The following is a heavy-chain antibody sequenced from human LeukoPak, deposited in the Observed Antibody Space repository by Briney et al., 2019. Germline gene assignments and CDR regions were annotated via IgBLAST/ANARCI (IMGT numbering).Heavy chain of an antibody. J-gene: IGHJ3*02. V-gene: IGHV1-24*01. Sequence: ASVKVSCKVSGYTLTELSMHWVRQAPGKGLEWMGGFDPEDGETIYAQKFQGRVTMTEDTSTDTAYMELSSLRSEDTAVYYCASRDVLRFLEWHPLQAFDIWGQGTMVIVSS. D-gene: IGHD3-3*01. CDR1: GYTLTELS. CDR3: ASRDVLRFLEWHPLQAFDI. CDR2: FDPEDGET.